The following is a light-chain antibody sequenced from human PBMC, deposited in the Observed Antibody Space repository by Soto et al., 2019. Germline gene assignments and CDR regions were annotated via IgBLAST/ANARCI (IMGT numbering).Light chain of an antibody. V-gene: IGKV3-20*01. CDR2: GAS. CDR1: QSVRSNF. J-gene: IGKJ1*01. Sequence: EIVLTQSPGTLSLSPGERATLSCKASQSVRSNFLAWYQRKPGQSPRLLIYGASYRATDIPYRFSGSGSGTDFTLTIIRLEPEDFAVYYCQQYGTSPPTFGQGTKVE. CDR3: QQYGTSPPT.